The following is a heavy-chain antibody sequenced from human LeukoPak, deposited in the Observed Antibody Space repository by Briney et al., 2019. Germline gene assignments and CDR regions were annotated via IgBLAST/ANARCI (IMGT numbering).Heavy chain of an antibody. V-gene: IGHV3-30*02. CDR3: AKDIRATMTGSDAFDI. CDR2: IRYDGSNK. Sequence: GGSLRLSCAASGFTFSSYCMHCVRQAPGKGLEWVAFIRYDGSNKYYADSVKGRFTISRDNSKNTLYLQMNSLRAEDTAVYYCAKDIRATMTGSDAFDIWGQGTMVTVSS. J-gene: IGHJ3*02. CDR1: GFTFSSYC. D-gene: IGHD3-9*01.